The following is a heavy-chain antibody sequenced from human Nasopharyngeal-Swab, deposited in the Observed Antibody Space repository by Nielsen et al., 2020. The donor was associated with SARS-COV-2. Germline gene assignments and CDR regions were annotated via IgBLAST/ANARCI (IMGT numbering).Heavy chain of an antibody. CDR3: ARTDVGAAGYYFDY. CDR1: GFTFSSYS. J-gene: IGHJ4*02. CDR2: ISSSSTI. V-gene: IGHV3-48*02. D-gene: IGHD1-26*01. Sequence: GESLKISCAASGFTFSSYSMNWVRQAPGKGLEWVSSISSSSTIYYADSVKGRFTISRGNAKNSLYLQMNSLRDEDTAVYYCARTDVGAAGYYFDYWGQGTLVTVSS.